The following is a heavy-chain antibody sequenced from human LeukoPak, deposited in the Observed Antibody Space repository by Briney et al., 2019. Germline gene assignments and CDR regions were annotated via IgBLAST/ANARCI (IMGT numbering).Heavy chain of an antibody. CDR2: IYYSGST. Sequence: PSETLSLTCTVSGGSIISYYWSWIRQPPGKGLEWIGYIYYSGSTNYNPSLKSRVTISVDTSKNQFSLKLSSVTAADTAVYYCARARRLDAFDIWGQGTIVTVSS. CDR3: ARARRLDAFDI. D-gene: IGHD2-21*02. V-gene: IGHV4-59*01. CDR1: GGSIISYY. J-gene: IGHJ3*02.